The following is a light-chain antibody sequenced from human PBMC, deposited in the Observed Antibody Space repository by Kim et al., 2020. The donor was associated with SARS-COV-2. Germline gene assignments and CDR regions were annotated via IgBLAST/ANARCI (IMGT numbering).Light chain of an antibody. Sequence: SPGESATRSCRASQSVSSSYLAWYQQKPGQAPRLLIYDASSRATGIPDRFSGSGSGTDFTLTISRLEPEDFAVYYCQQYGSSPPYTFGQGTKLEI. CDR3: QQYGSSPPYT. J-gene: IGKJ2*01. CDR2: DAS. V-gene: IGKV3-20*01. CDR1: QSVSSSY.